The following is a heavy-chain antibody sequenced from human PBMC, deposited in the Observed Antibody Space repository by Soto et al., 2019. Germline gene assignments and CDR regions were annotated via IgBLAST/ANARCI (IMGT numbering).Heavy chain of an antibody. CDR2: ISGGNDNS. J-gene: IGHJ4*02. CDR3: AKAQCSGGSCYCPVDY. CDR1: GFTFSTYA. V-gene: IGHV3-23*01. D-gene: IGHD2-15*01. Sequence: EVRLLQSGGGLVQPGGSLRLSCAASGFTFSTYAMGWVRQAPGKGLEWVSVISGGNDNSYYADSVKGRFSISRDSSNNTVYLQMNSLRVEDTALYYCAKAQCSGGSCYCPVDYWGQGTLVPVSS.